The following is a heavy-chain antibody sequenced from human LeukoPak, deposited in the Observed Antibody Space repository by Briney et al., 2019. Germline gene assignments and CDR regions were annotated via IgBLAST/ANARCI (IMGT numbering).Heavy chain of an antibody. D-gene: IGHD3-16*01. CDR2: IHYSGST. CDR3: ARDLRAAY. V-gene: IGHV4-59*01. Sequence: SETLSVTCTVSGASITSYYWTWIRHRPGKGLEWIGYIHYSGSTSYNPSLKSRVTISVDTSKNQFSLKLSSVTAADTAVYYCARDLRAAYWGQGTLVTVSS. CDR1: GASITSYY. J-gene: IGHJ4*02.